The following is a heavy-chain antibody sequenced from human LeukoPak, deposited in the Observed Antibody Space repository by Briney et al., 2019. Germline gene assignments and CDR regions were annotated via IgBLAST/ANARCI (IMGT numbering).Heavy chain of an antibody. J-gene: IGHJ4*02. V-gene: IGHV3-30*02. Sequence: PGGSLRLSCAASGFTFNNYGMHWVRLAPGKGLEWVAFIRYDGSIKYYGDSVKGRFTVSRDNSKSTLYLQMNSLKAEDTAVYYCAKDVNVGGDYFDYWGQGTLVTLSS. CDR2: IRYDGSIK. CDR3: AKDVNVGGDYFDY. CDR1: GFTFNNYG. D-gene: IGHD3-10*01.